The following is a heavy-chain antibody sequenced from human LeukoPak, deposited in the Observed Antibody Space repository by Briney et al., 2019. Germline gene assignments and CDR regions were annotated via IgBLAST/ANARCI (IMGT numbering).Heavy chain of an antibody. CDR3: VTDYFDRSGDYTVDY. V-gene: IGHV3-23*01. D-gene: IGHD3-22*01. Sequence: PGGSLRLSCAVSGITFRDYAISWVREAPGKGLEWVSVISGTGATKHYADSVKGRLTISRDNSQNMVFLQMNSLRAEDTAVYYCVTDYFDRSGDYTVDYWGQGSLVTVSS. CDR1: GITFRDYA. J-gene: IGHJ4*02. CDR2: ISGTGATK.